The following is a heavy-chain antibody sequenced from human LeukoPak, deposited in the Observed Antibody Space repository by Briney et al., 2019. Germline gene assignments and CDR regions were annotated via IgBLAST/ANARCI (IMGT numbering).Heavy chain of an antibody. CDR3: TRHDSGCSSTSCDAGYYGMDV. V-gene: IGHV3-73*01. Sequence: GGSLRLSCAASGFTFSGSAMHWVRQASGKGLEWVGRIRSKANSYATAYAASVKGRFTISREDSKNTAYLQMNSLKTEDTAVYYCTRHDSGCSSTSCDAGYYGMDVWGQGTTVTVSS. CDR2: IRSKANSYAT. CDR1: GFTFSGSA. J-gene: IGHJ6*02. D-gene: IGHD2-2*01.